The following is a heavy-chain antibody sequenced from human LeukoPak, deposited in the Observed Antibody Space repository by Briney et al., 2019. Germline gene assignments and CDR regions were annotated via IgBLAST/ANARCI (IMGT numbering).Heavy chain of an antibody. Sequence: GGSLRLSCSASGFTFSFYAMHWVRQAPGKGLEYVSGVSSDGGTTYHVDSVKGRFTISRDNSKNTLYLQMSSLRPEDTAVHYRVKDAGSSGWYDSFDYWGQGTLVTVSS. CDR2: VSSDGGTT. D-gene: IGHD6-19*01. CDR3: VKDAGSSGWYDSFDY. J-gene: IGHJ4*02. V-gene: IGHV3-64D*06. CDR1: GFTFSFYA.